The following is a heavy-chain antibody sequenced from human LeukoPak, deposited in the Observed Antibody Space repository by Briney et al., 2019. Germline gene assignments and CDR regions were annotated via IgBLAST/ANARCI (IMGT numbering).Heavy chain of an antibody. CDR1: GFTFSSYG. Sequence: TGGSLRLSCAASGFTFSSYGMHWVRQAPGKGLEWVAVISYDGSNKYYADSVKGRFTISRDNSKNTLYLQMNSLRAEDTAVYYCARDNPYYGYYFDYWGQGTLVTVSS. CDR3: ARDNPYYGYYFDY. V-gene: IGHV3-30*03. J-gene: IGHJ4*02. CDR2: ISYDGSNK. D-gene: IGHD3-10*01.